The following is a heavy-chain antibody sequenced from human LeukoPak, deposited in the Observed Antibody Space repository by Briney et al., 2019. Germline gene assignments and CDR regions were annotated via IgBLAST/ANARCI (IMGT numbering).Heavy chain of an antibody. D-gene: IGHD3-10*01. J-gene: IGHJ3*01. V-gene: IGHV4-59*08. CDR1: GVSISPFY. Sequence: SETLSLTCTVSGVSISPFYWSWIRQPPGKGLEWIGYIYFTGNTNYKPSLKSRVTMSVDTSKNQFSLNLKFVTAADTAVYYCGRGYGSGSRDFWGQGTMVIVSS. CDR2: IYFTGNT. CDR3: GRGYGSGSRDF.